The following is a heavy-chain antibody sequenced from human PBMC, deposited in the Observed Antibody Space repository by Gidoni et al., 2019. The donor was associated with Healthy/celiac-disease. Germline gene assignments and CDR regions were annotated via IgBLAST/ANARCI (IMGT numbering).Heavy chain of an antibody. V-gene: IGHV4-61*02. CDR3: ARAAYNWNYGGGVHGMDV. CDR1: GGSISSGSYY. J-gene: IGHJ6*02. Sequence: QVQLQESGPGLVKPSQTLSLTCTVSGGSISSGSYYWSWIRQPAGKGLEWIGRIYTSGSTNYNPALKSRVTISVDTSKNQFSLKLSSVPAADTAVYYCARAAYNWNYGGGVHGMDVWGQGTTVTVSS. CDR2: IYTSGST. D-gene: IGHD1-7*01.